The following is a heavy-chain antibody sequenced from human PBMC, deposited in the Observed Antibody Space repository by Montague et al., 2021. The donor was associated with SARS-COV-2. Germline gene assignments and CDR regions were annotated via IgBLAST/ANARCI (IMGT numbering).Heavy chain of an antibody. J-gene: IGHJ4*02. CDR3: ARDNYYGSGSSY. V-gene: IGHV3-53*01. CDR1: GFTVSSNY. CDR2: IYSGGST. D-gene: IGHD3-10*01. Sequence: SLRLSCAASGFTVSSNYMNWVRQAPGKGLEWVSVIYSGGSTYYADSVKGRFTISRDNSKNTLYLQMNSRRAEDTAVYYCARDNYYGSGSSYWGQETLVTVSS.